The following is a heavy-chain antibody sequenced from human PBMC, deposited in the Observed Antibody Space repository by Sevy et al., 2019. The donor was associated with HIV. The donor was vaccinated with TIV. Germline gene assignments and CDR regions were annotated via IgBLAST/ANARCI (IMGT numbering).Heavy chain of an antibody. CDR3: ARWDADRRWYFDY. CDR2: ISSSSSYI. Sequence: GGSLRLSCAASGFSFSNSGMHWVRQAPGKGLEWASSISSSSSYIYYTDSVKGRFTISRDNAKNSLYLQMNSLRAEDTAVYYCARWDADRRWYFDYWGQGTLVTVSS. D-gene: IGHD1-26*01. CDR1: GFSFSNSG. V-gene: IGHV3-21*01. J-gene: IGHJ4*02.